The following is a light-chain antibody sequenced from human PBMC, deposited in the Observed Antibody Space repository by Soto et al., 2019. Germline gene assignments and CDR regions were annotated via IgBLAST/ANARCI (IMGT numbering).Light chain of an antibody. CDR3: QQYGSSPLT. J-gene: IGKJ4*01. V-gene: IGKV3-20*01. CDR2: GAS. CDR1: QSVSSNY. Sequence: EIVLTQSPGTLSLSPGERATLSCRASQSVSSNYLVWYQQKPGQAPRLFIYGASSRATGIPERFSGSGSGTDFTLTISRLEPEDFPVYYCQQYGSSPLTFGGGPKVDIK.